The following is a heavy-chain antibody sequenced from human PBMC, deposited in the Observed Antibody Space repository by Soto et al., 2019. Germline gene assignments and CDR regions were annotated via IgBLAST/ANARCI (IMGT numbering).Heavy chain of an antibody. D-gene: IGHD6-6*01. CDR2: ISSSSSTI. CDR1: GFTFSSYS. Sequence: PGGSVRLSCAASGFTFSSYSMNWVRQAPGKGLEWVSYISSSSSTIYYADSVKGRFTISRDNAKNSLYLQMNSLRAEDTAVYYCARESASEYSSSSPYYYYYMDVWGKGTTVTVSS. J-gene: IGHJ6*03. CDR3: ARESASEYSSSSPYYYYYMDV. V-gene: IGHV3-48*01.